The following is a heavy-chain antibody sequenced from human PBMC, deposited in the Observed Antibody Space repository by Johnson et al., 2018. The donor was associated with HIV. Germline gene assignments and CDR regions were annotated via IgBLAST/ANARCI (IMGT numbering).Heavy chain of an antibody. CDR2: ISYDGSNK. J-gene: IGHJ3*01. D-gene: IGHD6-13*01. V-gene: IGHV3-30*14. CDR3: ARETRSAAAGHGAFDV. Sequence: VQLVESGGGVVQPGRSLRLSCAASGFTFSSYAMHWVRQAPGKGLEWVAVISYDGSNKYYADSVKGRFTISRDNSKNTLYLQMNSLRAEDTAVYYCARETRSAAAGHGAFDVWGQGTMVTVSS. CDR1: GFTFSSYA.